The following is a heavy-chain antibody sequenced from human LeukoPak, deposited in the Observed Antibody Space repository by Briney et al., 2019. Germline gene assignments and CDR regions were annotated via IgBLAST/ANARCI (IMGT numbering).Heavy chain of an antibody. CDR1: GGSISSGGYY. CDR3: ARRTYNYGSGDWD. D-gene: IGHD3-10*01. J-gene: IGHJ4*02. CDR2: IYYSGST. Sequence: PSQTLSLTCTVSGGSISSGGYYWSWIRQHPGKGLEWIGYIYYSGSTYYNPSLKSRVTISVDTSKNQFSLKLSSVTAADTAVYYCARRTYNYGSGDWDWGQGTLVTVSS. V-gene: IGHV4-31*03.